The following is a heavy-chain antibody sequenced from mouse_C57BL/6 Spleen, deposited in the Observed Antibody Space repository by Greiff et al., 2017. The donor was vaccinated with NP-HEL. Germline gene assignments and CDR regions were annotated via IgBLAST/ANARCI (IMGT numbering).Heavy chain of an antibody. CDR1: GFSFTSYG. CDR2: IWRGGST. CDR3: AKTPLGYGSSEAMDY. V-gene: IGHV2-5*01. J-gene: IGHJ4*01. D-gene: IGHD1-1*01. Sequence: VQLQQSGPGLVQPSQSLSITCTVSGFSFTSYGVHWVRQSPGKGLEWLGVIWRGGSTDYNAAFMSRLSITQDNSKSQVFFKMNSLQADDTAIYYCAKTPLGYGSSEAMDYWGQGTSVTVSS.